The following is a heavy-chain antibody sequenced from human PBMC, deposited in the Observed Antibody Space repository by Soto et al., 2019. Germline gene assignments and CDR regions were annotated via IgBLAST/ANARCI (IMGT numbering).Heavy chain of an antibody. J-gene: IGHJ4*02. CDR2: INHSGST. CDR1: GGSFSGYY. Sequence: QVQLQQWCAGLLKPSETLSLTCAVYGGSFSGYYWSWIRQPPGKGLEWIGEINHSGSTNYNPSLKSRVTISVDTSKNQFSLKLSSVTAADTAVYYCARATGIVATRYDYWGQGTLVTVSS. V-gene: IGHV4-34*01. D-gene: IGHD5-12*01. CDR3: ARATGIVATRYDY.